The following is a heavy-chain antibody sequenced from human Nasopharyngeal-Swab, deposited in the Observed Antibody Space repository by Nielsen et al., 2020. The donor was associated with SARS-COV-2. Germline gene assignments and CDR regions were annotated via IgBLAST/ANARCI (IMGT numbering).Heavy chain of an antibody. CDR1: GFTFSSYW. D-gene: IGHD3-22*01. J-gene: IGHJ4*02. Sequence: GESLKISCAASGFTFSSYWMSWVRQAPGKGLEWVANIKEDGSDKYHVDSVKGRFTISRDNSKNTLYLQMNSLRAEDTAVYYCARDLGGYYGDWGQGTLVTVSS. V-gene: IGHV3-7*01. CDR2: IKEDGSDK. CDR3: ARDLGGYYGD.